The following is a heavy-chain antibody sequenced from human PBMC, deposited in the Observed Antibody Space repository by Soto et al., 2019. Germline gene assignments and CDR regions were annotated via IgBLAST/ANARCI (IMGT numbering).Heavy chain of an antibody. J-gene: IGHJ4*02. V-gene: IGHV4-39*02. CDR2: IYYSGST. D-gene: IGHD6-13*01. CDR3: ASRPYSRRLVQWYFDY. CDR1: GGSISSGTYY. Sequence: QLQLQESGPGLVKPSETLSLTCTVSGGSISSGTYYWGWIRQPPGKGLEWIGSIYYSGSTIYTPSLKSRVTTSVDPSKNHCSRKRSSVTAADTAVYYCASRPYSRRLVQWYFDYWGQGILVTVSS.